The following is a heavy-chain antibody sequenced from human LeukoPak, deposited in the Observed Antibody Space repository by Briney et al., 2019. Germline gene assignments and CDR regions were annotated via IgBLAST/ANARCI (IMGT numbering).Heavy chain of an antibody. Sequence: PGRSLRLSCAASGFTFGIYAMSWVRQAPGKGLEWVSGISGSASTYYADSVKGRFTISRDNSKNTLYPQMSSLRAEDTAVYYCAISGGYWAWAHWGQGTLVTVSS. CDR2: ISGSAST. CDR1: GFTFGIYA. D-gene: IGHD1-26*01. CDR3: AISGGYWAWAH. V-gene: IGHV3-23*01. J-gene: IGHJ4*02.